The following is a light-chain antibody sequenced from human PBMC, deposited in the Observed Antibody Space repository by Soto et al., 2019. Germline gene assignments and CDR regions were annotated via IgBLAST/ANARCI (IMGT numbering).Light chain of an antibody. V-gene: IGKV1-39*01. CDR3: QQSYSTLYT. Sequence: DIQLTQSPSSLSASVGDRVNITCRASQNIRTYLNWYQQKPGKAPTLLIYAATTLQSGVSSTFSGSASGTDFSLTISSLQPRDVATYYCQQSYSTLYTFGQGTKLEIK. J-gene: IGKJ2*01. CDR1: QNIRTY. CDR2: AAT.